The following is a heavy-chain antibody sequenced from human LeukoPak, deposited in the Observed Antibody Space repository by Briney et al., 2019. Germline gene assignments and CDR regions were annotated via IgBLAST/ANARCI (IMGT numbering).Heavy chain of an antibody. Sequence: ASVKVSCKASGGTLSSYAISWVRQAPGQGLEWMGGIIPIFGTANYAQKFQGRVTITADESTSTAYMELSSLRSEDTAVYYCAVGDYYDSSGYYLFDYWGQGTLVTVSS. CDR2: IIPIFGTA. J-gene: IGHJ4*02. CDR1: GGTLSSYA. V-gene: IGHV1-69*01. D-gene: IGHD3-22*01. CDR3: AVGDYYDSSGYYLFDY.